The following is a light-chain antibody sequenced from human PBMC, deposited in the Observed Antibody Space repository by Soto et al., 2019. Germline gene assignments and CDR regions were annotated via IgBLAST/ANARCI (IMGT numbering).Light chain of an antibody. CDR3: QQRSNWPPYT. J-gene: IGKJ2*01. V-gene: IGKV3-11*01. Sequence: EIVLTQSPATLSLSPGERATLSCRASQSVSSYLAWYQQKPGQAPRLLIYDASNRATGIPARFSGSGSGTHFTLTISRLEPEDFAIYYCQQRSNWPPYTFGQGTKLEIK. CDR1: QSVSSY. CDR2: DAS.